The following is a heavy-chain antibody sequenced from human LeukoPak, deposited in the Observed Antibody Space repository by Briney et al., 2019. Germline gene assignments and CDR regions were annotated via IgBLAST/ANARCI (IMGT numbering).Heavy chain of an antibody. CDR3: ARGGGSYCPY. CDR2: INHSGST. D-gene: IGHD1-26*01. V-gene: IGHV4-38-2*02. J-gene: IGHJ4*02. Sequence: SETLSLTCTVSGYSISSGYYWGWIRQPPGKGLEWIGEINHSGSTNYNPSLKSRVTISVDTSKNQFSLKLSSVTAADTAVYYCARGGGSYCPYWGQGTLVTVSS. CDR1: GYSISSGYY.